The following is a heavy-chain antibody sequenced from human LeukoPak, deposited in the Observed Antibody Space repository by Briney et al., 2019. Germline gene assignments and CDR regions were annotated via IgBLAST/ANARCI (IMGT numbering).Heavy chain of an antibody. D-gene: IGHD4-17*01. CDR2: IYSSESTSYNPSLGEST. J-gene: IGHJ4*02. CDR1: GGSISTYY. CDR3: ARSLDQTKTTVTTGGLDY. V-gene: IGHV4-59*01. Sequence: SETLSLTCTVSGGSISTYYWSWIRQPPGKGLEWIGYIYSSESTSYNPSLGESTNYNPSLKSRVTIFADTSKNQLSLHLSSVTAADAAVYYCARSLDQTKTTVTTGGLDYWGQGTLVTVSS.